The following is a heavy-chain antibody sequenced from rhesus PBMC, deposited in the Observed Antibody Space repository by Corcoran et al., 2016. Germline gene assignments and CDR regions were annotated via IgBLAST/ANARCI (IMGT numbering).Heavy chain of an antibody. CDR3: ARASRYCTGSGCPLFDY. V-gene: IGHV4-93*01. Sequence: QVQLQESGPAVVKPLETLSLTCAVSGGSISSFNWWSWIRQSPGKGLEWIGIIYGSGGSTENNPPLKSRGTISKDTSKNQCSLKLSSETAADTAVYYCARASRYCTGSGCPLFDYWGQGVLVTVSS. D-gene: IGHD2-21*01. CDR1: GGSISSFNW. CDR2: IYGSGGST. J-gene: IGHJ4*01.